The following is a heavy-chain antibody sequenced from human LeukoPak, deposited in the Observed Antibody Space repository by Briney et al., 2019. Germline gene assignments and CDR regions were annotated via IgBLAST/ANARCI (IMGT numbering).Heavy chain of an antibody. CDR2: IYYSGST. J-gene: IGHJ5*02. CDR3: ARGIVVPAARFDP. D-gene: IGHD2-2*01. Sequence: SETLSLTCAVYGGSFSGYHWSWIRQPPGKGLEWIGYIYYSGSTNYNPSLKSRVTISVDTSKNQFSLKLSSVTAADTAVYYCARGIVVPAARFDPWGQGTLVTVSS. V-gene: IGHV4-59*01. CDR1: GGSFSGYH.